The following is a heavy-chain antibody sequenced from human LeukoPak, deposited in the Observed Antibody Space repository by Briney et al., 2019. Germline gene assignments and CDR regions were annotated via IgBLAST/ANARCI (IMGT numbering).Heavy chain of an antibody. J-gene: IGHJ6*02. D-gene: IGHD4-17*01. CDR1: GGTFSSYA. V-gene: IGHV1-69*04. CDR2: IIPILGIA. CDR3: ARDPPPDYETPRMDV. Sequence: SVKVSCKASGGTFSSYAISWVRQAPGQGLEWMGRIIPILGIANYAQKFQGRVTITADKSTSTAYMELSSLRSEDTAVYYCARDPPPDYETPRMDVWGQGTTVTVSS.